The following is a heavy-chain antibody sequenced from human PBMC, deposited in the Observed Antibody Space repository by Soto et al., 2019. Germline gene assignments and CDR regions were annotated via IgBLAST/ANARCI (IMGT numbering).Heavy chain of an antibody. CDR3: ARDGKAVAGTYGPYGMDV. D-gene: IGHD6-19*01. V-gene: IGHV3-33*01. CDR1: GFTFSSYG. Sequence: GGSLRVSCAASGFTFSSYGMHWVRQAPGKGLEWVAVIWYDGSNKYYADSVKGRFTISRDNSKNTLYLQMNSLRAEDTAVYYCARDGKAVAGTYGPYGMDVWGQGTTVTVSS. CDR2: IWYDGSNK. J-gene: IGHJ6*02.